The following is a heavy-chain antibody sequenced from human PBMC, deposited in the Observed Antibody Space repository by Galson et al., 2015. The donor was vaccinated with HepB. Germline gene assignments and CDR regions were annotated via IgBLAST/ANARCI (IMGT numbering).Heavy chain of an antibody. Sequence: SVKVSCKASGGTFSSYAISWVRQAPGQGLEWMGGIIPIFGTANYAQKFQGRVTITADESTSTAYMELSSLRSEDTAVYYCARRGEGPRMQESYYFDYWGQGTLVTVSS. V-gene: IGHV1-69*13. CDR2: IIPIFGTA. J-gene: IGHJ4*02. CDR3: ARRGEGPRMQESYYFDY. CDR1: GGTFSSYA. D-gene: IGHD2-8*01.